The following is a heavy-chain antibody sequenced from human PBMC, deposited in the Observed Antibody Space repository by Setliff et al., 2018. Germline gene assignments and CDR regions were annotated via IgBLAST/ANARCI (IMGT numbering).Heavy chain of an antibody. V-gene: IGHV3-21*01. CDR1: GFTFSSYS. CDR2: ISSSSSYI. CDR3: ARAKMEESGKAQAGMDV. Sequence: PGGSLRLSCAASGFTFSSYSMNWVRQAPGKGLEWVSSISSSSSYIYYADSVKGRFTISRDNGKNSLYLQMNSLRAEDTAVYYCARAKMEESGKAQAGMDVWGKGTTVTVSS. J-gene: IGHJ6*04. D-gene: IGHD6-13*01.